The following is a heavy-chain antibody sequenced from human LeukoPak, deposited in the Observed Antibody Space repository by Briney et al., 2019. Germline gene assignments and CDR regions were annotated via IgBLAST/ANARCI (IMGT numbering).Heavy chain of an antibody. V-gene: IGHV4-59*01. CDR1: GGSISSYY. J-gene: IGHJ6*03. Sequence: SETLSLTCTVSGGSISSYYWSWIRQPPGKGLEWIGYIYYSGSTNYNPSLKSRVTISVDTSKNQFSLKLSSVTAADTAVYYCARVRQLVNYYYYYYMDVWGKGTTVTISS. CDR2: IYYSGST. D-gene: IGHD6-13*01. CDR3: ARVRQLVNYYYYYYMDV.